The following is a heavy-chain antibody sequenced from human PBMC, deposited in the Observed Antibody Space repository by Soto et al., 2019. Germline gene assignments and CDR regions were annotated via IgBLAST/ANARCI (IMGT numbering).Heavy chain of an antibody. J-gene: IGHJ4*02. V-gene: IGHV1-8*01. CDR3: ARAVHYQFAAGMVYEY. D-gene: IGHD6-13*01. CDR2: MNPNSGNT. CDR1: GYTFTSYD. Sequence: GSSVKVSCKASGYTFTSYDINWVRQATGQGLEWMGWMNPNSGNTGYAQKFQGRVTMTRNTSISTAYMELSSLRSEDTAVYYCARAVHYQFAAGMVYEYWGQGILVTVFS.